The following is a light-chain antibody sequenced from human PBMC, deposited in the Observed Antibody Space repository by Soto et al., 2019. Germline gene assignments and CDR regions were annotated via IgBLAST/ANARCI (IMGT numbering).Light chain of an antibody. CDR1: QGINNY. J-gene: IGKJ1*01. V-gene: IGKV1-9*01. Sequence: DIQLTQSPSFLSASVGDRVTITCRASQGINNYLAWYQQKPGKAPKLLIYAASTLQLGVPSRFSGSGSGSEFTFTVSSLQPEDIATYSCHHLGYFGQGTKVEIK. CDR2: AAS. CDR3: HHLGY.